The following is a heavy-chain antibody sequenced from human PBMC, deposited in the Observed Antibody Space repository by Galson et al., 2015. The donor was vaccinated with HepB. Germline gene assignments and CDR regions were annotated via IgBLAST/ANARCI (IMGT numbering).Heavy chain of an antibody. CDR1: GFTFSSYG. Sequence: SLRLSCAASGFTFSSYGMSWVRQAPGKGLEWVSAISGSGGSTYYADSVRGRFTISRDNSKNTLYLQMNSLRAEDTAVYYCAKVSSEGTAPYYFDYWGQGTLVTVSS. CDR3: AKVSSEGTAPYYFDY. CDR2: ISGSGGST. J-gene: IGHJ4*02. D-gene: IGHD1-7*01. V-gene: IGHV3-23*01.